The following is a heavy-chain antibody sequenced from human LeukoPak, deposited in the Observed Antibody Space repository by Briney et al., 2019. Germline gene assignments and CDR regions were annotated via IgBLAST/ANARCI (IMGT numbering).Heavy chain of an antibody. D-gene: IGHD6-13*01. CDR2: IYPGDSDT. CDR1: GYSFTNYW. CDR3: ATHISSTTYYSGMDV. Sequence: GESLKISCKGSGYSFTNYWVGWVRQMPGKGLEWMGIIYPGDSDTRYSPSLQGQVTISADKSISTAYLQWSSLRASDTAKYYCATHISSTTYYSGMDVWGQGTTVTVFS. V-gene: IGHV5-51*01. J-gene: IGHJ6*02.